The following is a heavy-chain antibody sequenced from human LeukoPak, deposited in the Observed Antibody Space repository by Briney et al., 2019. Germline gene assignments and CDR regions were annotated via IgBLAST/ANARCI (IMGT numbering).Heavy chain of an antibody. V-gene: IGHV3-21*01. D-gene: IGHD6-19*01. CDR1: GFTFSSYS. CDR2: ISSSSSYI. CDR3: ARDSSIAVAGTGFDY. Sequence: GSLRLSCAASGFTFSSYSMNWVRQAPGKGLEWVSSISSSSSYIYYADSVKGRFTISRDNAKNSLYLQMNSLRAEDTAVYYCARDSSIAVAGTGFDYWGQGTLVTVSS. J-gene: IGHJ4*02.